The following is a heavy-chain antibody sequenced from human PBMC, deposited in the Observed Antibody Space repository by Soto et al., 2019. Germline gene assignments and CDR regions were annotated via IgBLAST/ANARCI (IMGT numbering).Heavy chain of an antibody. CDR1: GYTFSDFD. CDR2: MNAKSGDT. CDR3: ARGNPFNYAGFDV. V-gene: IGHV1-8*01. Sequence: QAHLEQSGAGVKRPGASVMVSCKASGYTFSDFDINWLRQASGQGPEWMGWMNAKSGDTFFAQMFQGKFNVTWDTSLSTAYMELGSLTSDDTAMYYCARGNPFNYAGFDVWGQGTTVAVSS. D-gene: IGHD3-16*01. J-gene: IGHJ6*02.